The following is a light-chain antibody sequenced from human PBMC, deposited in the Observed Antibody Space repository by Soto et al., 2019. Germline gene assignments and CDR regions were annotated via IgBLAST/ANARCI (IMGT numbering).Light chain of an antibody. CDR2: GAS. V-gene: IGKV3-15*01. Sequence: EIVMTQSPATLSVSPGGRATLSCRASQSIGDTLAWYQLKPGQAPRLLIYGASSRVTGFPARFSGSGSGTDFTLTISSLQSDDFAVYYCQQFHYWWTFGQGTKVDIK. CDR1: QSIGDT. CDR3: QQFHYWWT. J-gene: IGKJ1*01.